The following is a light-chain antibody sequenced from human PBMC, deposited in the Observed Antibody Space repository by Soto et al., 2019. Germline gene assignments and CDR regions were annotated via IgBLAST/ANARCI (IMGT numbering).Light chain of an antibody. CDR1: NIGSKS. CDR2: YDS. V-gene: IGLV3-21*01. J-gene: IGLJ3*02. CDR3: QVCDISSGHVV. Sequence: SYELTQPPSVSVAPGKTASVACGGSNIGSKSVHWYQKKSGQAPVLVMYYDSDRPSGIPERFSGSNSGNTATLTISRVEAGDDVDYYCQVCDISSGHVVFGGVTKLTVL.